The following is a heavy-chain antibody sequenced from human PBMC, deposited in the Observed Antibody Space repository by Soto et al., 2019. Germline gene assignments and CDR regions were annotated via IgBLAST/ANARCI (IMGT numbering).Heavy chain of an antibody. CDR3: ARQSESYWYGWFDP. J-gene: IGHJ5*02. D-gene: IGHD1-26*01. CDR1: GGSISSGGYY. CDR2: IYYSGST. Sequence: QVQLQESGPGLVKPSQTLSLTCTVSGGSISSGGYYWSWIRQHPGKGLEWIGYIYYSGSTYYYLSLKSRVTISVDTSKNQFSLKLSSVTAANTAVYYCARQSESYWYGWFDPWGQGTLVTVSS. V-gene: IGHV4-31*03.